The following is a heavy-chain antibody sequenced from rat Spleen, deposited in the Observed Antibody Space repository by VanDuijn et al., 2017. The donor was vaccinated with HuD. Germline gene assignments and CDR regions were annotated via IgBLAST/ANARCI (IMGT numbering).Heavy chain of an antibody. D-gene: IGHD1-4*01. V-gene: IGHV5-27*01. J-gene: IGHJ1*01. CDR1: GFTFSNYY. CDR2: ITNSGGST. Sequence: EVQLVESGGGLVQPGRSLKLSCAASGFTFSNYYMAWVRQAPTKGLEWVASITNSGGSTYYRDSVKGRFTISRDNAKSTLYLQMDSLRSEDTATYYCTNPGYPFFDYWGPGTMVTVSS. CDR3: TNPGYPFFDY.